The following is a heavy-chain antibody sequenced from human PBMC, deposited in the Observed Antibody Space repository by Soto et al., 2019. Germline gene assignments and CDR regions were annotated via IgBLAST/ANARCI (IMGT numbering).Heavy chain of an antibody. Sequence: GGSLSLSCAASGFTFSDYAMHWVREAPGKGLEWVAVVSHDGRNTHYADSVKGRFTISRDSSKNTVSLEMTSLRAEDTAVYYCAKGGRQWLVTSDFNYWGQGALVTVSS. CDR2: VSHDGRNT. V-gene: IGHV3-30*18. D-gene: IGHD6-19*01. CDR1: GFTFSDYA. CDR3: AKGGRQWLVTSDFNY. J-gene: IGHJ4*02.